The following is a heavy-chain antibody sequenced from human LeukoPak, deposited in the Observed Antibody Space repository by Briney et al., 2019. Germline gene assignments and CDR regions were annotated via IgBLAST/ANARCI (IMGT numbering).Heavy chain of an antibody. D-gene: IGHD3-22*01. CDR2: ISYDGSNK. V-gene: IGHV3-30-3*01. CDR3: ARDPTTYDSSGYYPRY. Sequence: GGSLRLSCAASGFTFSSYAMRWVRQAPGKGLEWVAVISYDGSNKYYADSVKGRFTISRDDSKNTLYLQMNSLRAEDTAVYYCARDPTTYDSSGYYPRYWGQGTLVTVSS. CDR1: GFTFSSYA. J-gene: IGHJ4*02.